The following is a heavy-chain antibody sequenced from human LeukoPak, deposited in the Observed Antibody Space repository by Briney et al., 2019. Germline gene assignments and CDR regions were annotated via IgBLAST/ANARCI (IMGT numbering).Heavy chain of an antibody. D-gene: IGHD2-2*01. J-gene: IGHJ6*03. Sequence: ASVKVSCKASGGTFSSYAISWVRQAPGQGLGWMGGIIPIFGTANYAQKFQGRVTTTADESTSTAYMELSSLRSEDTAVYYCARVKYQLLFRGYYYMDVWGKGTTVNISS. CDR1: GGTFSSYA. CDR3: ARVKYQLLFRGYYYMDV. CDR2: IIPIFGTA. V-gene: IGHV1-69*13.